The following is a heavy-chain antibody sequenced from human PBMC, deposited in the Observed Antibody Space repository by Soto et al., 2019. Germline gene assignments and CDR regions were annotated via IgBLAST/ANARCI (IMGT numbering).Heavy chain of an antibody. J-gene: IGHJ6*02. CDR3: AIAVGGSGHNPGYYYYGMDV. CDR2: INPNSGGT. CDR1: GYTFTGYY. D-gene: IGHD3-3*01. V-gene: IGHV1-2*04. Sequence: GASVKVSCKASGYTFTGYYMHWVRQAPGQGLEGMGWINPNSGGTNYAQKFQGWVTMTRDTSISTAYMELSRLRSDDTAVYYCAIAVGGSGHNPGYYYYGMDVWGQGTTVTVSS.